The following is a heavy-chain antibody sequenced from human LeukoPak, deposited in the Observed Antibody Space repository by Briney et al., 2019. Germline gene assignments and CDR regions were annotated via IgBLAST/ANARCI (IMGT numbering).Heavy chain of an antibody. CDR3: ARTTMVRGTYYMDV. CDR2: MYSSGST. V-gene: IGHV4-39*07. CDR1: GGSISITSYY. Sequence: SETLSLTCTVSGGSISITSYYWGWIRQPPGKGLEWIGSMYSSGSTYYNPSLKSRVTISVDTSKNQFSLKLSSVTAADTAVYYCARTTMVRGTYYMDVWGKGTTVTISS. J-gene: IGHJ6*03. D-gene: IGHD3-10*01.